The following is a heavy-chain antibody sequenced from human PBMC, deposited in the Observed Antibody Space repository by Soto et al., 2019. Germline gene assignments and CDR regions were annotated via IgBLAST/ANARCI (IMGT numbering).Heavy chain of an antibody. Sequence: ASVKLSCKASGYSFTNYYMHWVRQAPGQGLEWMGIINPIGGVTNYAQKFQGRVAMTGDTSTSTSYMELNSLRSEDSAVYYCARGGGISTPVNWFDPWGQGTQVTVS. CDR2: INPIGGVT. CDR3: ARGGGISTPVNWFDP. J-gene: IGHJ5*02. V-gene: IGHV1-46*03. D-gene: IGHD3-16*01. CDR1: GYSFTNYY.